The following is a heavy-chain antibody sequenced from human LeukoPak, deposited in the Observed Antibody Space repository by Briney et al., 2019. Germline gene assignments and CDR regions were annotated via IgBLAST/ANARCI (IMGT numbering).Heavy chain of an antibody. V-gene: IGHV4-38-2*02. CDR2: IYHSGST. CDR3: ARGLSDYYYYMDV. Sequence: SETLSLTCTVSGYSISSGYFWGWIRQPPGKGLEWIGEIYHSGSTYYTPSLKSRVTISVDTSKDQFSLKLSSVTAADTAVYYCARGLSDYYYYMDVWGKGTTVTISS. D-gene: IGHD3-3*02. J-gene: IGHJ6*03. CDR1: GYSISSGYF.